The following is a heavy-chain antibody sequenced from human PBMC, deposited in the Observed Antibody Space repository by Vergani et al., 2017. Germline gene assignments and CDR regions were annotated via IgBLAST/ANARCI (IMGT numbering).Heavy chain of an antibody. V-gene: IGHV3-30*18. CDR2: ISDDGSNK. CDR1: GFTFSSYG. Sequence: QVQLVESGGGVVQPGRSLRLSCAASGFTFSSYGMHWVRQAPGKGLEGVAVISDDGSNKYYADSVKGRFTISRDYSKNTRYLQMNSRKAEDTAVYYCAKCRLSGSYWCYYFDYWGQGSLVTVSS. D-gene: IGHD1-26*01. J-gene: IGHJ4*02. CDR3: AKCRLSGSYWCYYFDY.